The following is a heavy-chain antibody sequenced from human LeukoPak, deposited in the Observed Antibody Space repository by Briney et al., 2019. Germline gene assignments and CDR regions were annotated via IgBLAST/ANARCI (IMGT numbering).Heavy chain of an antibody. D-gene: IGHD6-19*01. CDR2: IAADGGVK. CDR3: AREATWGQWYFDH. CDR1: GITFSSHG. Sequence: GGSLRLSCEASGITFSSHGMDWVRQAPGNGLEWVAVIAADGGVKHYADSVKGRFTLSRDNSKNTLYLQMNSLSVEDTAIYYCAREATWGQWYFDHWGQGTPVTVSS. J-gene: IGHJ4*02. V-gene: IGHV3-30*03.